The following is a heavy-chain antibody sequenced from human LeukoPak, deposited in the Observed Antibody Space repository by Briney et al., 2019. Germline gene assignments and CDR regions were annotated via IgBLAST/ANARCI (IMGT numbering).Heavy chain of an antibody. CDR1: GGSISSNSYY. Sequence: SETLSLTCAVSGGSISSNSYYWGWIRQPPGKGLEWIGSIYYSGSTYYNPSLKSRVTISVDTSKNQFSLKLSSVTAADTAVYYCARVYFDWLLTDYWGQGTLVTVSS. CDR2: IYYSGST. CDR3: ARVYFDWLLTDY. D-gene: IGHD3-9*01. V-gene: IGHV4-39*07. J-gene: IGHJ4*02.